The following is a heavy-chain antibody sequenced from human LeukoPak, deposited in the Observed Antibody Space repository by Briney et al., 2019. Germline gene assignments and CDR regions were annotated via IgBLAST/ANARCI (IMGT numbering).Heavy chain of an antibody. CDR3: ATDWSYSSGWYALDY. CDR2: IYSGGST. D-gene: IGHD6-19*01. CDR1: GFTFSSYG. V-gene: IGHV3-66*01. J-gene: IGHJ4*02. Sequence: GGSLRLSCAASGFTFSSYGMSWVRQAPGKGLEWVSVIYSGGSTYYADSVKGRFTISRDNSKNTLYLQMNSLRAEDTAVYYCATDWSYSSGWYALDYWGQGTLVIVSS.